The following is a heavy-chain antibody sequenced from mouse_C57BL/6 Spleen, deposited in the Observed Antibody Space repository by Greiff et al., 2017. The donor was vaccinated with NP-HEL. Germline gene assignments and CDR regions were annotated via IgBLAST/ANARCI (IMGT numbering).Heavy chain of an antibody. CDR1: GFTFSSYA. D-gene: IGHD2-4*01. CDR2: ISDGGSYT. V-gene: IGHV5-4*01. J-gene: IGHJ2*01. CDR3: ARDNYDGSYFDY. Sequence: EVKLQESGGGLVKPGGSLKLSCAASGFTFSSYAMSWVRQTPEKRLEWVATISDGGSYTYYPDNVKGRFTISRDNAKNNLYLQMSHLKSEDTAMYYCARDNYDGSYFDYWGQGTTLTVSS.